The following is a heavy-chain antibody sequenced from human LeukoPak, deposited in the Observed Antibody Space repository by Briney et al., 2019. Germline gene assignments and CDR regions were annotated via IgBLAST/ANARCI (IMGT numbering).Heavy chain of an antibody. J-gene: IGHJ5*02. CDR1: GFTVSSSY. Sequence: PGGSLRLSCAASGFTVSSSYMSWVRQAPGKGLEWVSIIHRGGNTVYADSVKGRFTISRDTSKNTLYLQMNSLRVEETAVYFCARDRAANQDWVEFDPWGQGTPVIVSS. V-gene: IGHV3-66*01. CDR3: ARDRAANQDWVEFDP. CDR2: IHRGGNT. D-gene: IGHD3/OR15-3a*01.